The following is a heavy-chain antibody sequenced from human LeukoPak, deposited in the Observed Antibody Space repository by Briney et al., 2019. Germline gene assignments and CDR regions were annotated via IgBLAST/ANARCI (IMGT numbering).Heavy chain of an antibody. J-gene: IGHJ4*02. D-gene: IGHD2-21*02. CDR2: INPNSGGT. CDR1: GYTFTGYY. Sequence: ASVKVSCKASGYTFTGYYMHWVRQAPGQGIEWMGWINPNSGGTNYAQKFQGRVTMTKDTSISTAYMELSRLRSDDTAVYYCARDIVVVTALDYFDYWGQGTLVTVSS. V-gene: IGHV1-2*02. CDR3: ARDIVVVTALDYFDY.